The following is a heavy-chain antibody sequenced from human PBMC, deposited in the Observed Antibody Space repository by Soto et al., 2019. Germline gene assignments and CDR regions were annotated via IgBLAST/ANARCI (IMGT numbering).Heavy chain of an antibody. J-gene: IGHJ4*02. D-gene: IGHD3-22*01. CDR2: ISAYNGDT. Sequence: ASVKVSCKASGYTFTCYAISWVRQAPGQGLEWMGWISAYNGDTNYAQKFQGWVTMTRDTSISTAYMELSSLRSDDTAVYYCARAPYYYDSSGYFFSPPYYFDYWGQGTLVTVSS. CDR3: ARAPYYYDSSGYFFSPPYYFDY. CDR1: GYTFTCYA. V-gene: IGHV1-18*01.